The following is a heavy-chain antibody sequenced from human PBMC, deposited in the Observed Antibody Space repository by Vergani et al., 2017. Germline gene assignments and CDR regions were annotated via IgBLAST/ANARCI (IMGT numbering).Heavy chain of an antibody. Sequence: QVQLVQSGAEVKKPGDSVKVSCKASGYNFTGYYMHWVRQAPGQGLGWMGWINTNSGGTNYAQKFQGRVTITRDTSISTAYMELSRLRSDDTAVYYCSGSIAALDAVDIWGQGTMVTVSS. J-gene: IGHJ3*02. CDR2: INTNSGGT. CDR1: GYNFTGYY. D-gene: IGHD6-6*01. CDR3: SGSIAALDAVDI. V-gene: IGHV1-2*02.